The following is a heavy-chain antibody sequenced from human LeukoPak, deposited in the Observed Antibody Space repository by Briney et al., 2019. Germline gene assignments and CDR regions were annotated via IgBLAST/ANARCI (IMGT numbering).Heavy chain of an antibody. V-gene: IGHV1-24*01. CDR3: ATDLSSYYYDSSGYRPGY. CDR1: GYTLTELS. J-gene: IGHJ4*02. D-gene: IGHD3-22*01. CDR2: FDPEDGET. Sequence: ASVKVSCKVSGYTLTELSMHWVRQAPGKGLEWMGGFDPEDGETIYAQKFQGRVTMTEDTSTDTAYMELSSLRSEDTAVYYCATDLSSYYYDSSGYRPGYWGQGTLVTVSS.